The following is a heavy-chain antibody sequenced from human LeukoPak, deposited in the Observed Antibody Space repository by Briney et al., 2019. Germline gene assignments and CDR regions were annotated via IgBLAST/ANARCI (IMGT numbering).Heavy chain of an antibody. Sequence: ASVKVSCKASGGTFSSYAISWGRQAPGQGLEWMGGIIPIFGTANYAQKFQGRVTITADESTSTAYMELSSLRSEDTAVYYCARSDQLLLHFDYWGQGTLVTVSS. CDR1: GGTFSSYA. J-gene: IGHJ4*02. D-gene: IGHD2-2*01. CDR2: IIPIFGTA. V-gene: IGHV1-69*13. CDR3: ARSDQLLLHFDY.